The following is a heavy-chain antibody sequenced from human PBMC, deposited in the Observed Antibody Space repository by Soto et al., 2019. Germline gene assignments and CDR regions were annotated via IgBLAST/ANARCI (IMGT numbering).Heavy chain of an antibody. V-gene: IGHV4-39*01. CDR1: GGSLTNSGYY. J-gene: IGHJ5*02. CDR3: ARHGFGIGWNNWFDP. CDR2: IYYSGST. D-gene: IGHD6-19*01. Sequence: QLQLQESGPGLVKPSETLSLTCTVSGGSLTNSGYYWGWIRQPPGKGLEWIGSIYYSGSTYYNPSLKSRVTISVDTAKNEFSLNLNSVTAADTAVYYCARHGFGIGWNNWFDPWGQGTLVTVSS.